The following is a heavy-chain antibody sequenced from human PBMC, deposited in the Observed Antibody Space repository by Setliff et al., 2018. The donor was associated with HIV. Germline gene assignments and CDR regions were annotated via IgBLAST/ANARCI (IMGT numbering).Heavy chain of an antibody. J-gene: IGHJ3*02. CDR3: ARLGYSGSLVGAFDI. CDR1: GYSISSGYY. CDR2: IQTSGST. V-gene: IGHV4-61*02. Sequence: PSETLSLTCTVSGYSISSGYYWSWIRQPAGKGLEWIGRIQTSGSTNYNPSLKSRVTMSVSPSKNQFSLKLTSVTAADTAVYYCARLGYSGSLVGAFDIWGQGTMVTVSS. D-gene: IGHD1-26*01.